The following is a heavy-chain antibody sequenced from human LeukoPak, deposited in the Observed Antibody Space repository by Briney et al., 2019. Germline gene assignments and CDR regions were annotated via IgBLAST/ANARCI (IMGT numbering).Heavy chain of an antibody. J-gene: IGHJ4*02. CDR3: ARASYCSGGSCYYLFDY. CDR2: IYTSGST. CDR1: GGSISGYY. D-gene: IGHD2-15*01. Sequence: PSETLSLTCTVSGGSISGYYWSWIRQPAGKGLEWIGRIYTSGSTNYNPSLKSRVTMSVGTSKNQFSLKLSSVTAADTAVYYCARASYCSGGSCYYLFDYWGQGTLVTVSS. V-gene: IGHV4-4*07.